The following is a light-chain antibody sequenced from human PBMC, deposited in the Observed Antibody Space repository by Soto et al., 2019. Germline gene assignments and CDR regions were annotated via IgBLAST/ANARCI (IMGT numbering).Light chain of an antibody. CDR2: GNS. CDR1: SSNIGAGYD. Sequence: QSALTQPPSVSGAPGQRVTISCTGSSSNIGAGYDVHWYQQLPGTAPKLLIYGNSNRPSGVPDRFSGSKSGTSASLAINGLQSGDEADYYCGAWDESLNGYVFGTGTKVTVL. J-gene: IGLJ1*01. CDR3: GAWDESLNGYV. V-gene: IGLV1-40*01.